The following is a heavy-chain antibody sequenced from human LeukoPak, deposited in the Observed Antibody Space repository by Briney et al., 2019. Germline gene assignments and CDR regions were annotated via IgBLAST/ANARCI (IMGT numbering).Heavy chain of an antibody. D-gene: IGHD2-15*01. CDR3: ARHLRGAVVHFDS. Sequence: PSETLSPTCTVSGGSISSGSFYWAWVRQPPGEGLEWIGSISSDGNTYHNASLKSRITMSVDTSKNQFSLKLGAVTAADTATYSCARHLRGAVVHFDSWGQGSLVTVSS. J-gene: IGHJ4*02. CDR1: GGSISSGSFY. CDR2: ISSDGNT. V-gene: IGHV4-39*01.